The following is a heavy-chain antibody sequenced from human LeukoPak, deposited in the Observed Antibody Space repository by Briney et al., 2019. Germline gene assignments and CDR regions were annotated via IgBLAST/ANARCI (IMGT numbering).Heavy chain of an antibody. CDR3: AKEPTSAGWFDP. CDR2: ISGSGGSP. CDR1: GFIFRTYA. D-gene: IGHD6-19*01. V-gene: IGHV3-23*01. Sequence: GGSVRLFCAASGFIFRTYAMSWVRQARGKGLEWVSAISGSGGSPYYADSVKGRFPISRDNSKNTLYLQMNSLRAEDTAVYYCAKEPTSAGWFDPWGQGTLVSVSS. J-gene: IGHJ5*02.